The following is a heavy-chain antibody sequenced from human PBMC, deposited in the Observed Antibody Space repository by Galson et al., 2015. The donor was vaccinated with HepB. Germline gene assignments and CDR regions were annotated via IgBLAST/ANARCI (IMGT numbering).Heavy chain of an antibody. D-gene: IGHD6-13*01. CDR1: GGTFSSYA. CDR2: IIPIFGTA. J-gene: IGHJ6*02. CDR3: ARDQGIAAADHYYYYGMDV. V-gene: IGHV1-69*13. Sequence: SVKVSCKASGGTFSSYAISWVRQAPGQGLEWMGGIIPIFGTANYAQKFQGRVTITADESTSTAYMELSSLRSEDTAVYYCARDQGIAAADHYYYYGMDVWGQGTTVTVSS.